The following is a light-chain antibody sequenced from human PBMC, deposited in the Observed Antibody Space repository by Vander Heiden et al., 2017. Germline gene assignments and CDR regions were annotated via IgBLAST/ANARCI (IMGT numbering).Light chain of an antibody. J-gene: IGKJ5*01. Sequence: EIVLTQSPATLSLSPGGRATLSCRASQSVSSYLAWYQQKPGQAPRLLIYDASNRATGIPARFSGSGSGTDFTLTISSLEPEDFAGYYCQQRSNFGQGTRLEIK. CDR1: QSVSSY. CDR3: QQRSN. V-gene: IGKV3-11*01. CDR2: DAS.